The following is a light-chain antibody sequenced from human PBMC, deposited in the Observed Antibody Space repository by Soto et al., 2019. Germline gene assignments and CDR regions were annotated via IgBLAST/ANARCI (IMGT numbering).Light chain of an antibody. J-gene: IGKJ4*01. CDR3: QQRTNWPLT. CDR1: QSVSNS. V-gene: IGKV3-11*01. Sequence: EIVLTQSPATLSLSPGERATLSCWASQSVSNSLAWYQQRPGQSPRLLSYDVSTRATGIPARFGGSGSGTDFTLTISSLETEDFAVYYCQQRTNWPLTFGGGTKVDI. CDR2: DVS.